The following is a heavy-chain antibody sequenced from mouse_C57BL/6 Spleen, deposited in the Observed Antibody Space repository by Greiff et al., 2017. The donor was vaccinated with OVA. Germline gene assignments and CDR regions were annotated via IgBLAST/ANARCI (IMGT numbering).Heavy chain of an antibody. Sequence: VMLVESGPGLVQPSQSLSITCTVSGFSLTSYGVHWVRQSPGKGLEWLGVIWRGGSTDYNAAFMSRLSITKDNSKSQVFFKMNSLQADDTAIYYCAKNKGFDSSYAMDYWGQGTSVTVSS. D-gene: IGHD1-1*01. CDR2: IWRGGST. CDR1: GFSLTSYG. V-gene: IGHV2-5*01. J-gene: IGHJ4*01. CDR3: AKNKGFDSSYAMDY.